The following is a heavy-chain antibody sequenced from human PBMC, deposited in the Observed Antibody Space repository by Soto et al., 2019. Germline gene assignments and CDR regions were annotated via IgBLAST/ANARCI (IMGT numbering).Heavy chain of an antibody. D-gene: IGHD3-16*01. J-gene: IGHJ5*01. V-gene: IGHV6-1*01. CDR3: ARLIGNTWLDS. CDR1: GREISEIWAV. CDR2: TYYRSKWYN. Sequence: VTCGMSGREISEIWAVCNSFRKSPSRGLEWLERTYYRSKWYNDYAVSVEGRITINPDTSNNQVSLHLNSVTPDDTAVYYCARLIGNTWLDSLGQGTLVTVS.